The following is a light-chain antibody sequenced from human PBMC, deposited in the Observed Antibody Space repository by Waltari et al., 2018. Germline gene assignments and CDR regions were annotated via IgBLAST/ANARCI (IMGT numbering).Light chain of an antibody. Sequence: QSALTQPPSVSGSPGQSVTISSTGTNSDVGSHDRVSWFQQFPGTAPKLLIYEVINRPSGVPDRFSASKSGNTASLTISGLQGEDEGDYYCISFTTTSTWVFGGGTKVTVL. CDR2: EVI. J-gene: IGLJ3*02. V-gene: IGLV2-18*02. CDR1: NSDVGSHDR. CDR3: ISFTTTSTWV.